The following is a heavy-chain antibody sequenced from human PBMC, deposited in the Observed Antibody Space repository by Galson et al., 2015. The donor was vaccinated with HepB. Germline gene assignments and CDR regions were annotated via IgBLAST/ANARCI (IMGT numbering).Heavy chain of an antibody. D-gene: IGHD2-2*01. J-gene: IGHJ6*03. CDR1: GYTFTGYY. V-gene: IGHV1-2*04. CDR3: ARATSDYCSSTRCQYYYYYYMDV. CDR2: INPNSGDT. Sequence: SVKVSCKASGYTFTGYYMHWVRQAPGQGLEWMGWINPNSGDTNYAQKFQGWVTMTRDTSISTAYMELSRLRSDDTAVYYCARATSDYCSSTRCQYYYYYYMDVWGKGTTVTVSS.